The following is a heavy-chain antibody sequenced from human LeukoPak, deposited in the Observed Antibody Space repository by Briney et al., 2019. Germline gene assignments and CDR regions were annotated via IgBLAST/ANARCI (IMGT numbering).Heavy chain of an antibody. Sequence: GESLKISCKGSGYSFTSNWIGWVRQMPGKGLEWMGIIYPGDSDTRYSPSFQGQVTISADKSISTAYLQWSSLKASDTAMYYCARIMSYDSSGYYPNDAFDIWGQGTMVTVSS. V-gene: IGHV5-51*01. D-gene: IGHD3-22*01. CDR2: IYPGDSDT. CDR3: ARIMSYDSSGYYPNDAFDI. CDR1: GYSFTSNW. J-gene: IGHJ3*02.